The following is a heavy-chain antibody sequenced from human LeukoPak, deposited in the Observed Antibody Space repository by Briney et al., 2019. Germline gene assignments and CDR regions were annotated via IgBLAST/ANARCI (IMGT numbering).Heavy chain of an antibody. J-gene: IGHJ4*02. CDR1: GYTFTGYY. V-gene: IGHV1-3*03. Sequence: GASVKVSCKASGYTFTGYYMHWVRQAPGQRPEWMGWINAGNGDTKYSQEFQDRVTITRDTSASTAYMELSSLTSDDMAVYYCARDRGGSGDFDYWGQGTLVTVSS. CDR3: ARDRGGSGDFDY. CDR2: INAGNGDT. D-gene: IGHD3-10*01.